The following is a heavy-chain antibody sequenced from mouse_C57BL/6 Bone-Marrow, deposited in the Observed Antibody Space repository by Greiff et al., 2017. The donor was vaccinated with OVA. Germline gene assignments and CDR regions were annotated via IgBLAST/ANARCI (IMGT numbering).Heavy chain of an antibody. CDR1: GFTFSSYG. CDR3: ARRVHLYYFDY. V-gene: IGHV5-6*02. CDR2: ISSGGSYT. J-gene: IGHJ2*01. Sequence: EVKLVESGGDLVKPGGSLKLSCAASGFTFSSYGMSWVRQTPDKRLEWVATISSGGSYTYYPDSVKGRFTISRDNAKNTLYLQMSSLKSEDTAMYYCARRVHLYYFDYWGQGTTLTVSS.